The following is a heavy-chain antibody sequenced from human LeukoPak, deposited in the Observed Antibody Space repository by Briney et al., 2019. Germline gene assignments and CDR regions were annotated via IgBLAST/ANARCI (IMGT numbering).Heavy chain of an antibody. J-gene: IGHJ5*02. Sequence: ASVKVSCKASGYTFTSYGISWVRQAPGQGLEWMGGIIPIFGTANYAQKFQGRVTITADKSTSTAYMELSSLRSEDTAVYYCARDRLRLGYERTNWFDPWGQGTLVTVSS. CDR3: ARDRLRLGYERTNWFDP. D-gene: IGHD2-15*01. CDR2: IIPIFGTA. V-gene: IGHV1-69*06. CDR1: GYTFTSYG.